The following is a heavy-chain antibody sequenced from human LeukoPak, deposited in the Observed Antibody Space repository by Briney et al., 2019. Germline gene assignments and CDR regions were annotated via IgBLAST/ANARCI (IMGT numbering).Heavy chain of an antibody. V-gene: IGHV3-48*04. Sequence: GGSLRLSCAASGFTFSSYSMNWVRQAPGKGLEWVSYISSSSSTIYYADSVKGRFTISRDNAKNSLYLQMNSLRAEDTAVYYCARETRVVIAALDYWGQGTLVTVSS. CDR2: ISSSSSTI. D-gene: IGHD2-15*01. CDR1: GFTFSSYS. CDR3: ARETRVVIAALDY. J-gene: IGHJ4*02.